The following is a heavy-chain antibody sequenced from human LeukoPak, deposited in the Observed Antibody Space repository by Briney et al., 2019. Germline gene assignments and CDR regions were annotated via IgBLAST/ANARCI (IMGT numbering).Heavy chain of an antibody. CDR3: ATGRRNWYDPLGFDF. V-gene: IGHV3-21*01. D-gene: IGHD1-1*01. CDR2: ISSSSSCV. Sequence: GGSLTLTCAASGFTSNTYTMKWVRQAPGQGLEWVSSISSSSSCVYYADSMKGRFTISRDNAKSSVFLQMNSLRAEDTAVYYCATGRRNWYDPLGFDFCGQGTLVIVSS. CDR1: GFTSNTYT. J-gene: IGHJ4*02.